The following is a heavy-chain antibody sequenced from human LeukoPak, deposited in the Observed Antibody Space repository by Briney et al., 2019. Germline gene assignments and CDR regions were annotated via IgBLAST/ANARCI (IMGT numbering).Heavy chain of an antibody. CDR1: GFTFSSYG. Sequence: GRSLRLSCAASGFTFSSYGMHWVRQAPGKGLEGVAVIWYDGSNKYYADSVKGRFTISRDNSKNTLYLQMNSLRAEDTAVYYCARASSSWQFDYWGQGTLVTVSS. CDR2: IWYDGSNK. J-gene: IGHJ4*02. D-gene: IGHD6-13*01. CDR3: ARASSSWQFDY. V-gene: IGHV3-33*01.